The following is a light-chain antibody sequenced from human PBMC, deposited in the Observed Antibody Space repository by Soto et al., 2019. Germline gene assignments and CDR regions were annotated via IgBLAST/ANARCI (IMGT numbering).Light chain of an antibody. CDR2: KAS. J-gene: IGKJ1*01. CDR3: QQYNNYQWT. Sequence: DIQMTQSPSTLSASVGDRVTITCRASQNIITWLAWYQQKPGKAPKLLIYKASSLESGVPSRFSGSGSGTEFTLTISSLQPDEFATYYCQQYNNYQWTFGQGTKVEI. CDR1: QNIITW. V-gene: IGKV1-5*03.